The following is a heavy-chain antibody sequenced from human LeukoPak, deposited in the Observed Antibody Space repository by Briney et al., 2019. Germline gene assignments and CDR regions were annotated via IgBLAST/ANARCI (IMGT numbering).Heavy chain of an antibody. CDR3: VKFKRRPRTYSYDYEF. CDR2: INHSGGT. CDR1: GGSFSGYY. D-gene: IGHD5-18*01. V-gene: IGHV4-34*01. Sequence: SETLSLTCAVYGGSFSGYYWSWIRQPPGKGLEWIGEINHSGGTNYNPSLKSRVTISVDTSKNQFSLKLTSVTAADTAVFYCVKFKRRPRTYSYDYEFWGQGTLVTVSP. J-gene: IGHJ4*02.